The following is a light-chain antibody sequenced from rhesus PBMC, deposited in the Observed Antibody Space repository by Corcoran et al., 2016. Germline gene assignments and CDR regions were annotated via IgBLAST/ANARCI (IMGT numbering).Light chain of an antibody. Sequence: DIQMTQSPSSLSASVGDTVTITCRASQSISSWLDWYQQKPGNAPKLLIYKASSLQSGVPSRLSGSRSGTDFKLTISSLQPEDFATYYCLQYSSSPRTFGQGTKVEIK. CDR2: KAS. CDR1: QSISSW. V-gene: IGKV1-22*01. J-gene: IGKJ1*01. CDR3: LQYSSSPRT.